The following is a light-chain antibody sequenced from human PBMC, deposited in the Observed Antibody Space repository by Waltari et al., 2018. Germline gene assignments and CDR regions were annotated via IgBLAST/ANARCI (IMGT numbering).Light chain of an antibody. J-gene: IGKJ1*01. CDR2: KAS. CDR1: QSISSW. Sequence: DIQMTQSPSTLSASVGDTVTITCRPSQSISSWLAWYQQKPGKAPKLLIYKASGLESGVPSRFRGSGSGKEFILTISRLQPDDFATYYCQQYKSYWTFGQGTKVEIK. CDR3: QQYKSYWT. V-gene: IGKV1-5*03.